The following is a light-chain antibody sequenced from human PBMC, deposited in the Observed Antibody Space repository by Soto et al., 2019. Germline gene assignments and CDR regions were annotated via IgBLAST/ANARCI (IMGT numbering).Light chain of an antibody. V-gene: IGKV3-15*01. Sequence: EIVMTQSPATLSVSPGERATFSCRASQSVSSNLAWYQQKPGQAPRLLIYGASTRATGIPARFSGSGSGTEFTLTISSLQSEDFAVYYCQLYNNWPRTFGKGTKVDIK. CDR2: GAS. CDR3: QLYNNWPRT. J-gene: IGKJ2*02. CDR1: QSVSSN.